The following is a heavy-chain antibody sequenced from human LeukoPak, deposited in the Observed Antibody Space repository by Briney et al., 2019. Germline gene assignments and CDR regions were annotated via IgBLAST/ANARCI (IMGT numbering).Heavy chain of an antibody. J-gene: IGHJ4*02. CDR1: GFTFSSYA. CDR2: ISGSGGST. V-gene: IGHV3-23*01. D-gene: IGHD6-19*01. CDR3: AKDLAYSSGWYVPFDY. Sequence: GGSLRLSCAASGFTFSSYAMGWVRQAPGKGLEWVSAISGSGGSTYYADSVKGRFTISRDNSKNTLYLQMNSLRAEDTAVYYCAKDLAYSSGWYVPFDYWGQGTLVTVSS.